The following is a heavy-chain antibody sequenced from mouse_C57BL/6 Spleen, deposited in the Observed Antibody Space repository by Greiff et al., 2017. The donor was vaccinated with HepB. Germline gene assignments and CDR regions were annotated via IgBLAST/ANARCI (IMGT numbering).Heavy chain of an antibody. D-gene: IGHD2-5*01. V-gene: IGHV5-9*01. J-gene: IGHJ2*01. Sequence: EVKLVESGGGLVKPGGSLKLSCAASGFTFSSYTMSWVRQTPEKRLEWVATISGGGGNTYYPDSVKGRFTISRDNAKNTLYLQMSSLRSEDTALYYCARHVYYSNYSDYWGQGTTLTVSS. CDR1: GFTFSSYT. CDR2: ISGGGGNT. CDR3: ARHVYYSNYSDY.